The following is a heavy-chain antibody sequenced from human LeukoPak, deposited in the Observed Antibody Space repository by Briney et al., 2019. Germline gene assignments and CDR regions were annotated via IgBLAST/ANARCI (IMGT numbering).Heavy chain of an antibody. CDR1: GGSISSDDYY. J-gene: IGHJ4*02. D-gene: IGHD1-26*01. Sequence: SQTLSLTCTVSGGSISSDDYYWSWIRQPPGKGLEGIRYIYYSGRTYYNPSLKSRVTIPVDSSKNQFSLKLSSVTAADTAVYYCARDGSGSYEGSGYFDYWGQGTLVTVSS. V-gene: IGHV4-30-4*08. CDR3: ARDGSGSYEGSGYFDY. CDR2: IYYSGRT.